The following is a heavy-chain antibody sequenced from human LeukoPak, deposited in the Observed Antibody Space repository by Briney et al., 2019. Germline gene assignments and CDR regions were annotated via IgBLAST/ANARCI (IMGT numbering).Heavy chain of an antibody. Sequence: PSETLSLTCTVSGGSISSHYWTWIRQAPGKGLEWIGYVYYSVSSNYNPSLKSRVSISQDTSKNQVSLKLSSVTAADTAVYYCARLHQIVPGAMNYYYMDVWGKGTTVTVSS. CDR1: GGSISSHY. CDR2: VYYSVSS. J-gene: IGHJ6*03. V-gene: IGHV4-59*08. D-gene: IGHD2-2*01. CDR3: ARLHQIVPGAMNYYYMDV.